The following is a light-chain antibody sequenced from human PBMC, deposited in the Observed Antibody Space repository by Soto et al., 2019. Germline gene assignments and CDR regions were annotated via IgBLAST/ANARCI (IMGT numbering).Light chain of an antibody. J-gene: IGKJ1*01. CDR2: GAS. V-gene: IGKV1-6*01. CDR3: LQDYNYPWT. CDR1: QDISDD. Sequence: AIQMTQSPSSLSASVGDRVSITCRASQDISDDLGWYQQKPGKAPKVLIYGASILQSGAPSRFSGSGSGTDFTLTISSLQPEDFATYYCLQDYNYPWTFGQGTRVEIK.